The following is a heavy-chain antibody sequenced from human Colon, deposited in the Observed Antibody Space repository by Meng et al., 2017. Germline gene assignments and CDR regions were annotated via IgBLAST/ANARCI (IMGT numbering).Heavy chain of an antibody. V-gene: IGHV4-34*01. CDR2: INHSGST. D-gene: IGHD6-19*01. J-gene: IGHJ4*02. CDR3: ARSVRLGVAGKSGAY. CDR1: GGSFSGYY. Sequence: VLVQLWDAGLSKPSVPLALTCAVYGGSFSGYYWSWIRQPPGKGLEWVGEINHSGSTNYNPSLKSRFTISVDTSKNQFSLNRSSVTAADKALYYCARSVRLGVAGKSGAYWGQGTLVTVSS.